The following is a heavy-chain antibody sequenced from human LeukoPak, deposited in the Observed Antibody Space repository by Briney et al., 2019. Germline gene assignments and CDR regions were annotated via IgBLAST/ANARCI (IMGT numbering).Heavy chain of an antibody. Sequence: VASVKVSCTASGYTFTSYDINWVRQATGQGLEWMGWMNPNSGNTGYAQKFQGRVTMTRNTSISTAYMELSSLRSEDTAVYYCARVRISRSRYNWNYVWFDPWGQGTLVTVSS. CDR2: MNPNSGNT. J-gene: IGHJ5*02. CDR1: GYTFTSYD. D-gene: IGHD1-7*01. CDR3: ARVRISRSRYNWNYVWFDP. V-gene: IGHV1-8*01.